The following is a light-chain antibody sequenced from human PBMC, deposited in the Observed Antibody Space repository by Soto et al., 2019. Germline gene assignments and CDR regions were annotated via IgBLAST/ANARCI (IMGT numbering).Light chain of an antibody. CDR1: QSVRNY. CDR3: QQRSTWPYT. V-gene: IGKV3-11*01. J-gene: IGKJ2*01. Sequence: EIVLTQSPATLSLSPGERATLSCRASQSVRNYLAWYQQKLGQPPRLLIYDASNRATGTPARFSGRGSATDFNLTINSLEPEDFAVYYCQQRSTWPYTFGQGTKLEI. CDR2: DAS.